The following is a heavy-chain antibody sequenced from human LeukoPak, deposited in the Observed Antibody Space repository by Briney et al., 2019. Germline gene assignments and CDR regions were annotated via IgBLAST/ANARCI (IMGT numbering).Heavy chain of an antibody. CDR3: ARRGYCSSTSCYDY. CDR1: GGSISSSSYY. Sequence: PSETLSLTCTVSGGSISSSSYYWGWIRPPPGKGLEWIGSIYYSGSTYYNPSLKSRVTISVDTSKNQFSLKLSSVTAADTAVYYCARRGYCSSTSCYDYWGQGTLVTVSS. V-gene: IGHV4-39*01. J-gene: IGHJ4*02. CDR2: IYYSGST. D-gene: IGHD2-2*01.